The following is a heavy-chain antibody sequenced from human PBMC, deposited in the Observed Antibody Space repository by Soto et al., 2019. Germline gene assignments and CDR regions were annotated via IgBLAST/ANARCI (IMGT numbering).Heavy chain of an antibody. V-gene: IGHV1-18*01. J-gene: IGHJ4*02. CDR3: ARDSVADIVVVVAATRFDY. Sequence: ASVKVSCKASGYTFTSYGISWVRQAPGQGLEWMGWISAYNGNTNYAQKLQGRVTMTTDTSTSTAYMGLRSLRSDDTAVYYCARDSVADIVVVVAATRFDYWGQGTLVTVSS. CDR1: GYTFTSYG. CDR2: ISAYNGNT. D-gene: IGHD2-15*01.